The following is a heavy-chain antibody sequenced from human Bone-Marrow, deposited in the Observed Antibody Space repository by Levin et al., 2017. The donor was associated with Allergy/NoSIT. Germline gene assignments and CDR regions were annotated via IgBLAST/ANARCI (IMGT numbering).Heavy chain of an antibody. CDR3: TADRTSSLTALWSSGYFDY. CDR1: GFNFHNAW. D-gene: IGHD6-6*01. CDR2: IKSNGDDGTA. V-gene: IGHV3-15*01. Sequence: GGSLRLSCTTSGTSGFNFHNAWMTWVRQAPGKGLEWIGRIKSNGDDGTAEYAAPVKGRFTISRDDSKNMVYLQLNSLKTEDTAVYYCTADRTSSLTALWSSGYFDYWGQGTLVTVSS. J-gene: IGHJ4*02.